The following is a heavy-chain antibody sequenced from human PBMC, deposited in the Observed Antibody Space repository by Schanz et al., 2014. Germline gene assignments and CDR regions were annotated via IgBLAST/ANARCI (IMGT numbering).Heavy chain of an antibody. CDR3: AKGRFGELSAFDI. V-gene: IGHV3-21*04. Sequence: EVQLAESGGGLVQPGGSLRLSCAASGLIFSNYVMSWVRQAPGKGLEWVSSISYGTSYIYYAESVKGRFTISRDNTKNSLLLQLNSLRADDTAVYYCAKGRFGELSAFDIWGQGTMVTVSS. D-gene: IGHD3-10*01. CDR2: ISYGTSYI. CDR1: GLIFSNYV. J-gene: IGHJ3*02.